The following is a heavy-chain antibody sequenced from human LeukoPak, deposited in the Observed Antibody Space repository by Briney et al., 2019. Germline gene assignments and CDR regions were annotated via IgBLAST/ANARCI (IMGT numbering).Heavy chain of an antibody. V-gene: IGHV3-48*02. CDR2: MSTTSSFI. Sequence: PGGSLRLSCAASGFTFRYYSMNWVRQAPGKGLEWVSYMSTTSSFIYYADSVKGRFTISRDNAKNSLYLQMNSLRDEDTAVYYCARDLGSGSNYRYYYGMDVWGQGTTVTVSS. CDR1: GFTFRYYS. D-gene: IGHD1-26*01. CDR3: ARDLGSGSNYRYYYGMDV. J-gene: IGHJ6*02.